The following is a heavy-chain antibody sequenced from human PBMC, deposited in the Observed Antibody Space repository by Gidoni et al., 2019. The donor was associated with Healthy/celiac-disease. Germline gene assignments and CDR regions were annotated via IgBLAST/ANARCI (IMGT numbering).Heavy chain of an antibody. CDR1: GFTFSSYG. CDR3: ARDLRGFWSGYYPGDV. Sequence: QVQLVESGGGVVQPGRSLRLSCAASGFTFSSYGMHWVRQAPGKGLGWVAVIWYDGSNKYYADSVKGRFTISRDNSKNTLYLQMNSLRAEDTAVYYCARDLRGFWSGYYPGDVWGQGTTVTVSS. CDR2: IWYDGSNK. V-gene: IGHV3-33*01. D-gene: IGHD3-3*01. J-gene: IGHJ6*02.